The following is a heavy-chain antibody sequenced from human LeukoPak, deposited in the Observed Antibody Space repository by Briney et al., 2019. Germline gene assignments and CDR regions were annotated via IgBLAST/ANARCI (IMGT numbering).Heavy chain of an antibody. CDR2: INHSGSP. Sequence: SQTLSLTCTVSGGSISSGSYYWSWIRQPPGKGQEWIGEINHSGSPNYNPSLKSRVTISVDTSKNQFSLKLISVTAADTAVYYCARGRAVAGTRYYFDYWGQGTLVTVSS. CDR3: ARGRAVAGTRYYFDY. V-gene: IGHV4-39*07. J-gene: IGHJ4*02. D-gene: IGHD6-19*01. CDR1: GGSISSGSYY.